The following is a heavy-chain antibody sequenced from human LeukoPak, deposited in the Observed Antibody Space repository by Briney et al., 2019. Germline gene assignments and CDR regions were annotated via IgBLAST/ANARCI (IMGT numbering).Heavy chain of an antibody. CDR1: GGSISSGDYY. CDR2: IYYSGST. Sequence: PSETLSLTCTVSGGSISSGDYYWSWIRQPPGKGLEWTGYIYYSGSTYYNPSLKSRLTISGDTSKNQFSLRLSPVTAADTAVYYCARGTWSSSIDYWGQGTLVTVSS. D-gene: IGHD6-6*01. J-gene: IGHJ4*02. CDR3: ARGTWSSSIDY. V-gene: IGHV4-30-4*01.